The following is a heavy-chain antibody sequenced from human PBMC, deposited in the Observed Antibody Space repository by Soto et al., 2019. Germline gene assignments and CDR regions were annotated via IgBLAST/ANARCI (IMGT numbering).Heavy chain of an antibody. CDR3: AKDHHDSGSYPYWYFDL. D-gene: IGHD1-26*01. CDR1: GFTFSSYA. CDR2: ISGSGGST. J-gene: IGHJ2*01. V-gene: IGHV3-23*01. Sequence: PGGSLRLSCAASGFTFSSYAMSWVRQAPGKGLEWVSAISGSGGSTYYADSVKGRFTISRDNSKNTLYLQMNSLRAEDTAVYYCAKDHHDSGSYPYWYFDLWGRGTLVTVSS.